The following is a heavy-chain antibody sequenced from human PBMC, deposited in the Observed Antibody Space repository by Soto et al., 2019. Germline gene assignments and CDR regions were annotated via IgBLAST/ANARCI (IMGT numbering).Heavy chain of an antibody. Sequence: QVQLQESGPGLVKPSQTLSLTCTVSGGSISSGGYYCSWIRQHPGKGLEWIGYIYYSGSTYYNPSLKSRVTISVDTSKNQFSLKLSSVTAADTAVYYCARDRGYCSSTSCTYYYYYGMDVWGQGTTVTVSS. CDR2: IYYSGST. CDR1: GGSISSGGYY. CDR3: ARDRGYCSSTSCTYYYYYGMDV. V-gene: IGHV4-31*03. D-gene: IGHD2-2*01. J-gene: IGHJ6*02.